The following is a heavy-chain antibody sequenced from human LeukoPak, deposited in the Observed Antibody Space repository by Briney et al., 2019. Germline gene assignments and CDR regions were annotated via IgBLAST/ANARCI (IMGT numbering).Heavy chain of an antibody. J-gene: IGHJ4*02. CDR1: GFTFRNYW. CDR2: VKGDGSIT. V-gene: IGHV3-74*01. D-gene: IGHD5-24*01. Sequence: GGSLRLSCAASGFTFRNYWMHWVRQAPGKGLVWVSRVKGDGSITDYADSVKGRFTISRDNAKNTLYLQMYSLRAEDTAVYYCVRDGDDYNFDYWGQGSLVTVSS. CDR3: VRDGDDYNFDY.